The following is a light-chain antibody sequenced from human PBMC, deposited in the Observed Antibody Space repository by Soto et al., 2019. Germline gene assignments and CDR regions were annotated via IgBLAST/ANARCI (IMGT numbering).Light chain of an antibody. CDR3: SSFTGGDNP. CDR1: SSDIGAYNY. J-gene: IGLJ2*01. Sequence: QSALTQPPSASGSPGQSVTISCTGTSSDIGAYNYVSWYQQYPGKAPKLIIYEVSQRPSGVPDRFSGSKSGNTASLTVSGLQLAEEADDYCSSFTGGDNPFGGGTQLTVL. V-gene: IGLV2-8*01. CDR2: EVS.